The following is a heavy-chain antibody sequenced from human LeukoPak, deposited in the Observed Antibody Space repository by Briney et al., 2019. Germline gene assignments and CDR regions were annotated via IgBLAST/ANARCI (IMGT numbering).Heavy chain of an antibody. Sequence: PGGSLRLSCAASRFTISSYGMHWVRQAPGKGLEWVAFIRYDGSNKYYADPVKGRFTSSRDNSKNTLYLQMDSRRAEDTAVYYCANLLVVATVAWGQGTLVTVSS. CDR1: RFTISSYG. CDR3: ANLLVVATVA. J-gene: IGHJ5*02. CDR2: IRYDGSNK. D-gene: IGHD2-15*01. V-gene: IGHV3-30*02.